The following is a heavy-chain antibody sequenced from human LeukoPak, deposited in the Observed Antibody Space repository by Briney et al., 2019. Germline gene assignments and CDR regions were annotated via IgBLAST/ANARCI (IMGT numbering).Heavy chain of an antibody. CDR2: INPDNGGA. D-gene: IGHD4-11*01. J-gene: IGHJ4*02. Sequence: EASVKVSCKASGYTFIGKFIHWVRQAPGQGLEWVGRINPDNGGATFAQKFQGRVTMTRDTSISTVSMELNRLTSDDTAIYYCARGEDYSHDYWGQGTLVTVSS. CDR3: ARGEDYSHDY. V-gene: IGHV1-2*06. CDR1: GYTFIGKF.